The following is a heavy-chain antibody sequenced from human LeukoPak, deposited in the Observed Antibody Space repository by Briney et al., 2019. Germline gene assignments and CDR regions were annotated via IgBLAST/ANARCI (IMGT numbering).Heavy chain of an antibody. V-gene: IGHV3-23*01. CDR1: GFSFSTYA. J-gene: IGHJ4*02. Sequence: GGSLRLSCAASGFSFSTYAMYWVRQAPGNGLEWVSAICGGGGASYYADSVKGRFTISRDNSQNKLYLQMDSLRAEDTALYYCAKGRTGSCYSTVDYWGQGSLVTVSS. CDR3: AKGRTGSCYSTVDY. D-gene: IGHD2-15*01. CDR2: ICGGGGAS.